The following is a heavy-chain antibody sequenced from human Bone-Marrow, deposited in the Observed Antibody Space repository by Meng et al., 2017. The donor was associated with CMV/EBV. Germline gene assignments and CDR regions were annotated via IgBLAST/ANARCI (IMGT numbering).Heavy chain of an antibody. CDR3: ARDASGAFSFQDY. CDR1: GYTFTGYY. D-gene: IGHD3-16*01. V-gene: IGHV1-2*02. CDR2: INPNSGGT. Sequence: ASVKVSCKASGYTFTGYYMHWVRQAPGQGLEWMGWINPNSGGTNYAQKFQGRVTMTRDTSISTAYMELRSLRPEDTAGYFCARDASGAFSFQDYWGQGTLVTVSS. J-gene: IGHJ4*02.